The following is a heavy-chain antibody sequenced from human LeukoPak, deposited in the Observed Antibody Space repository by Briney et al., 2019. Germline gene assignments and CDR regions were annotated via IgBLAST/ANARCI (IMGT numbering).Heavy chain of an antibody. J-gene: IGHJ6*02. D-gene: IGHD3-10*01. CDR2: ISSSSSTI. Sequence: GGSLRLSCAASGFTFSSYSMNWVRQAPGKGLEWVSYISSSSSTIYYADSVKGRFTISRDNAKNSLYLQMNSLRAEDTAVYYCARAHHSPSMVRGSGMDVWGQGTTVTVSS. V-gene: IGHV3-48*04. CDR3: ARAHHSPSMVRGSGMDV. CDR1: GFTFSSYS.